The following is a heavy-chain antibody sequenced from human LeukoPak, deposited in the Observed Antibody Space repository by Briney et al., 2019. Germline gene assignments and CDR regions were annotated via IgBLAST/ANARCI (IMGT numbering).Heavy chain of an antibody. CDR1: GYTFTGYY. CDR2: INPNSGGT. J-gene: IGHJ4*02. CDR3: AAVLAYYDSSGYPARFDY. D-gene: IGHD3-22*01. Sequence: ASVKVSCKASGYTFTGYYMHWVRQAPGQGLEWMGWINPNSGGTNYAQKFQGRVTMTRDTSISTAYMELSRLRSDDTAVYYCAAVLAYYDSSGYPARFDYWGQGTLVTVSS. V-gene: IGHV1-2*02.